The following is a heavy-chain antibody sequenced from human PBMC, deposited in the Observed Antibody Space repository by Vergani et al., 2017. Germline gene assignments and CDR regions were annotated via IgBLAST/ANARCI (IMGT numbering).Heavy chain of an antibody. Sequence: QVQLQQWGAGLLKPSETLSLTCAVYGGSFSGYYWSWIRQPPGKGLEWIGEINHSGSTNYNPSLKSRVTISVDTSKNQFSLKLSSVTAADTAVYYCARGLWYSSSWAEYYYTTTVWTSGAKGPRSPSP. CDR1: GGSFSGYY. V-gene: IGHV4-34*01. J-gene: IGHJ6*02. CDR2: INHSGST. CDR3: ARGLWYSSSWAEYYYTTTVWTS. D-gene: IGHD6-13*01.